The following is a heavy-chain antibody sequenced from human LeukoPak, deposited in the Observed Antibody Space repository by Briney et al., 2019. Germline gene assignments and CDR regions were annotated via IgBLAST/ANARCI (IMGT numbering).Heavy chain of an antibody. D-gene: IGHD5-18*01. CDR3: AKEKYRGYSYGSGDY. CDR2: ISYDGSNK. J-gene: IGHJ4*02. Sequence: PGRSLRLSCAASGFTFSYFGMHWVRQAPGKGLQWVAAISYDGSNKYYADSVKGRFTVSRDNSKNTLYLQMNSLRGEDTAVYYCAKEKYRGYSYGSGDYWGQGTLVTVSS. V-gene: IGHV3-30*06. CDR1: GFTFSYFG.